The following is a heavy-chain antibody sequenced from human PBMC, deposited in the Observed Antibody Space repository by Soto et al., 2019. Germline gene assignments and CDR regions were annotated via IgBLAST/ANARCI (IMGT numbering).Heavy chain of an antibody. V-gene: IGHV3-23*01. CDR3: ARSVMVRGVTLLIPMDV. J-gene: IGHJ6*03. CDR1: GFTFSSYA. D-gene: IGHD3-10*01. CDR2: ISGSGGST. Sequence: HPGGSLRLSCAASGFTFSSYAMSWVRQAPGKGLEWVSAISGSGGSTYYADSVKGRFTISRDNSKNPLYLQMNSLRAEDTAVYYCARSVMVRGVTLLIPMDVWGKGTTVTVSS.